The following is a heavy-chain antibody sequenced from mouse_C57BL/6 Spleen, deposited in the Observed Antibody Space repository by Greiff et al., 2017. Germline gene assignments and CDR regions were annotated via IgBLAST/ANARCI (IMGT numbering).Heavy chain of an antibody. D-gene: IGHD3-3*01. CDR3: ARLDWYFDV. CDR1: GYTFTSYW. Sequence: QVQLQQPGAELVRPGTSVKLSCKASGYTFTSYWMHWVKQRPGQGLEWIGVIDPSDSYTNYNQKFKGKATLTVDTSSSTAYMQLSSLTSEDSAVYYCARLDWYFDVWGTGTTVTVSS. V-gene: IGHV1-59*01. J-gene: IGHJ1*03. CDR2: IDPSDSYT.